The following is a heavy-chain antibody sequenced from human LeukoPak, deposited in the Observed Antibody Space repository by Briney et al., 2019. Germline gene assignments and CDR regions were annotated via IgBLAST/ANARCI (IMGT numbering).Heavy chain of an antibody. CDR2: ISSSGSTI. Sequence: GGSLRLSCAASGFIFSHFSMNWVRQAPGKGLEWVSYISSSGSTIYYADSVKGRFTISRDNAKNSLYLQMNSLRAEDTAVYYCARVDYGDYGLDAFDIWGQGTMVTVSS. CDR3: ARVDYGDYGLDAFDI. J-gene: IGHJ3*02. D-gene: IGHD4-17*01. V-gene: IGHV3-48*04. CDR1: GFIFSHFS.